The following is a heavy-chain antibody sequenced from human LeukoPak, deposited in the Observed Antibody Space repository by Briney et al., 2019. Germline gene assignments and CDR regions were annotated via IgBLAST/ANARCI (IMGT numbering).Heavy chain of an antibody. CDR3: TRVDDYGDYWRFDP. V-gene: IGHV4-59*01. CDR1: GGSISTYY. Sequence: SETLSLTCTASGGSISTYYWSWIRQPPGKGLEWIGYIYYSGSTNYNPSLKSRVTISVDTSKNQFSLKLSSVTAADTAVYYCTRVDDYGDYWRFDPWGQGTLVTVSS. CDR2: IYYSGST. J-gene: IGHJ5*02. D-gene: IGHD4-17*01.